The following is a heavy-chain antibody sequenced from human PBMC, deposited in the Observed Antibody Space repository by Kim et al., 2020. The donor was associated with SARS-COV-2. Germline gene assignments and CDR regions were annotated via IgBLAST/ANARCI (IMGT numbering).Heavy chain of an antibody. Sequence: GGSLRLSCAASGFTFSSYAMSWVRQAPGKGLEWVSAISGSGGSTYYADSVKGRFTISRDNSKNTLYLQMNSLRAEDTAVYYCAKTPRGSGSYREFDYWGQGTLVTVSS. D-gene: IGHD3-10*01. J-gene: IGHJ4*02. V-gene: IGHV3-23*01. CDR1: GFTFSSYA. CDR3: AKTPRGSGSYREFDY. CDR2: ISGSGGST.